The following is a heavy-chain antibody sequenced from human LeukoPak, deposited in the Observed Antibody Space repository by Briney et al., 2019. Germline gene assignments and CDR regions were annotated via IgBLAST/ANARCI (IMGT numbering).Heavy chain of an antibody. V-gene: IGHV1-18*01. CDR1: GYTFTSYG. J-gene: IGHJ6*03. CDR3: VRQDVYSYYYMDV. CDR2: ISAYNGNT. Sequence: ASVEVSCKASGYTFTSYGITWVRQAPGQGLEWMGWISAYNGNTNYAQKLQGRVTMTTDTSTSTAYMELRSLRSDDTAVYYCVRQDVYSYYYMDVWGKGTTVTVSS.